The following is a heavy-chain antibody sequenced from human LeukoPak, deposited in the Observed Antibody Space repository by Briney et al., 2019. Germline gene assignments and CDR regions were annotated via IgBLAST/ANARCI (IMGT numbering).Heavy chain of an antibody. CDR2: ISHSGST. Sequence: PSETLSLTCTVSGVSISSGGYYWSWIRQPPGKGLEWLGYISHSGSTYYSPSLKSRITMSLDRSKTQFSLKLSSVTAADTAGYYCARGDAIWNGSPGFDYWGQGTLVTVSS. CDR3: ARGDAIWNGSPGFDY. J-gene: IGHJ4*02. CDR1: GVSISSGGYY. V-gene: IGHV4-30-2*01. D-gene: IGHD3-3*01.